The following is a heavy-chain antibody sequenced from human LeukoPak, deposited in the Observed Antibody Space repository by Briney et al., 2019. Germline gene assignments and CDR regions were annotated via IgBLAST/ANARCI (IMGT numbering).Heavy chain of an antibody. CDR3: ARDRHYGDYSFYFDY. CDR2: ISYDGSNK. Sequence: GGSLRLSCAASGFTFSSYAMHWVRQAPAKGLEWVAVISYDGSNKYYADSVKGRFTISRDNSKNTLYLQMNSLRAEDTAVYYCARDRHYGDYSFYFDYWGQGTLVTVSS. J-gene: IGHJ4*02. CDR1: GFTFSSYA. D-gene: IGHD4-17*01. V-gene: IGHV3-30*04.